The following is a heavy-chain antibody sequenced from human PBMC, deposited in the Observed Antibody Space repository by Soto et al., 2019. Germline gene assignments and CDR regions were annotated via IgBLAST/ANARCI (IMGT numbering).Heavy chain of an antibody. CDR3: ARARDRSQLDPTSPLDY. V-gene: IGHV1-69*02. D-gene: IGHD6-13*01. J-gene: IGHJ4*02. Sequence: QVQLVQCGAEVKKPGSSVKVSCKASGGTFSSSTISWVRQAPGQGLEWMGRIIPILGIAHYAQTLQGRVTITADKATSTAYMELSSLRSEDTAVYYWARARDRSQLDPTSPLDYWGQGTLVTVSS. CDR2: IIPILGIA. CDR1: GGTFSSST.